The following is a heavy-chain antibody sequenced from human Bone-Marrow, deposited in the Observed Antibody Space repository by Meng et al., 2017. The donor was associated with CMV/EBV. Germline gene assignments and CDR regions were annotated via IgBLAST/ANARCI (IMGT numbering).Heavy chain of an antibody. V-gene: IGHV3-7*01. D-gene: IGHD3-22*01. CDR2: IKGDGSDK. CDR3: AREWDYYDSSGPRTYYFDY. Sequence: ETLSLTCAASGFTFRNYWMSWVRQAPGKGLEWVANIKGDGSDKGYVDSVKGRFTISRDNAKNSLYLQMNSLRAEDTAVYYCAREWDYYDSSGPRTYYFDYWGQGTLVTVSS. CDR1: GFTFRNYW. J-gene: IGHJ4*02.